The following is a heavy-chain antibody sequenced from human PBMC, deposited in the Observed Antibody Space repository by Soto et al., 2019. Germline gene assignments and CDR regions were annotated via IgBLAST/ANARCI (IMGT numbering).Heavy chain of an antibody. CDR2: ISYDGSNK. CDR1: GFTFSSYA. CDR3: VRGHYDFWSGYYGYYYYGMDV. V-gene: IGHV3-30-3*01. D-gene: IGHD3-3*01. J-gene: IGHJ6*02. Sequence: GGSLRLSCAASGFTFSSYAMHWVRQAPGKGLEWVAVISYDGSNKYYADSVKGRFTISRDNSKNTLYLQMNSLRAEDTAVYYCVRGHYDFWSGYYGYYYYGMDVWGQGTTVTVSS.